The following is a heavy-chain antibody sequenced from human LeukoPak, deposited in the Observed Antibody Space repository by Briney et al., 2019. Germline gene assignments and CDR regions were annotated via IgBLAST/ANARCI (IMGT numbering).Heavy chain of an antibody. CDR1: GFTFSDYS. V-gene: IGHV3-21*01. D-gene: IGHD2-2*01. Sequence: GGSLRLSCAASGFTFSDYSMNWVRQAPGKGLEWVSSISSSNIYYADSVKGRFTISRDNAKDSLYLEMNSLRAEDTAVYYCARACARTNCYTEDWGQGTLVTVS. CDR3: ARACARTNCYTED. CDR2: ISSSNI. J-gene: IGHJ4*02.